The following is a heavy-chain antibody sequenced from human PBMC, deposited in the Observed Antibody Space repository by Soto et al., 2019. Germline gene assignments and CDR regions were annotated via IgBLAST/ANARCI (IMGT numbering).Heavy chain of an antibody. J-gene: IGHJ6*02. CDR3: AALSIEARYYYYGIDV. Sequence: ASVKVSCKASGFTFSSSAVQWVRQARGQRLEWIGWIVVGSGNTNYAQKFQERVTITRDMSTSTAYMELSSLRSEDTAVYYCAALSIEARYYYYGIDVWGQGTTVTVS. D-gene: IGHD6-6*01. V-gene: IGHV1-58*01. CDR1: GFTFSSSA. CDR2: IVVGSGNT.